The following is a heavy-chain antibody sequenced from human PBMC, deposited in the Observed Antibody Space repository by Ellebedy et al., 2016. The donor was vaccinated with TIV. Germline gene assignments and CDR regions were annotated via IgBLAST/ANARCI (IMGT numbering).Heavy chain of an antibody. V-gene: IGHV1-46*01. CDR3: ASPRTHGRGRVYYYGMDV. D-gene: IGHD3-16*01. CDR1: GYTFTIYY. J-gene: IGHJ6*02. CDR2: INPGGGTT. Sequence: AASVKVSCKASGYTFTIYYIHWVRQAPGQGLEWMGIINPGGGTTSFAQKFQGRVTMTRDTSTSTVYMELSSLRSEDTAVYYCASPRTHGRGRVYYYGMDVWGQGTTVTVSS.